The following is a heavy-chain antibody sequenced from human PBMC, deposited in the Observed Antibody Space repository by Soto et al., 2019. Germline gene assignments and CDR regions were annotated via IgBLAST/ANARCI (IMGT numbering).Heavy chain of an antibody. Sequence: GGSLRLSCAASGFTFSSYAMSWVRQAPGKGLEWVSAISGSGGSTYYADSVKGRFTISRDNSKNTLYLQMNSLRAEDTAVYYCAKDWSEYCSGGSCPSDPWGQGTLVTVSS. CDR3: AKDWSEYCSGGSCPSDP. J-gene: IGHJ5*02. D-gene: IGHD2-15*01. V-gene: IGHV3-23*01. CDR1: GFTFSSYA. CDR2: ISGSGGST.